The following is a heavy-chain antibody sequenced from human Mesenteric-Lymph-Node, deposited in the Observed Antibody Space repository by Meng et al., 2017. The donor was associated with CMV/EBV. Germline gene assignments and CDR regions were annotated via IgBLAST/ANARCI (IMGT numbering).Heavy chain of an antibody. CDR3: ARDRNRWGLFDF. D-gene: IGHD2/OR15-2a*01. Sequence: TVSGGSVTSGGYYWSWIRQPPGKGLEWIGHVYYSGGTDDNPSLKSRVTISLDTSKNQFSLRLNSVTAADTAVYYCARDRNRWGLFDFWGQGALVTVSS. CDR1: GGSVTSGGYY. J-gene: IGHJ4*02. V-gene: IGHV4-61*08. CDR2: VYYSGGT.